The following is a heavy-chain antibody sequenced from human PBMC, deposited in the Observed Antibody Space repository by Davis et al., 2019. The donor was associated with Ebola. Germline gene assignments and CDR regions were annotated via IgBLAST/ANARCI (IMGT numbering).Heavy chain of an antibody. CDR3: ARDASIAARWAGYNWFDP. V-gene: IGHV4-39*07. Sequence: PSETLSLTCTVSGGSISSSSYYWGWIRQPPGKVLEWIGSIYYSGSTYYNPSLKSRVTISVDTSKNQFSLKLSAVTAADTAVYYCARDASIAARWAGYNWFDPWGKGTLVTVSS. J-gene: IGHJ5*02. CDR2: IYYSGST. CDR1: GGSISSSSYY. D-gene: IGHD6-6*01.